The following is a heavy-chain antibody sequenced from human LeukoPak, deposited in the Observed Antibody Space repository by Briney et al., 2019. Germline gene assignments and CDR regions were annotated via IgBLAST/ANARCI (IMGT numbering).Heavy chain of an antibody. Sequence: GGSLRLSCAASGFTFSSYAMHWVRQAPGKGLEWVAVISYDGSNKYYADSVKGRFTISRDNSKNTLYLQMNSLRAEDTAVYYCAKDYSDSSSWYPLYYFDYWGQGTLVTVSS. D-gene: IGHD6-13*01. CDR1: GFTFSSYA. CDR2: ISYDGSNK. V-gene: IGHV3-30*04. J-gene: IGHJ4*02. CDR3: AKDYSDSSSWYPLYYFDY.